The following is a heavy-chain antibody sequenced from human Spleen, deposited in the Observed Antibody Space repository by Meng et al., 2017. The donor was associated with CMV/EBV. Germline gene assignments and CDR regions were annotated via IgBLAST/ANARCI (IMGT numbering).Heavy chain of an antibody. CDR3: ARRGYGSSWYRFDY. J-gene: IGHJ4*02. V-gene: IGHV3-66*02. CDR1: GFTVSSHY. Sequence: GESLKISCAASGFTVSSHYMSWVRPAPGKGLEWVSVIYSGGSTYYADSVEGRFTLSRDSSKNTLYLQMNNLRPEDTAVYYCARRGYGSSWYRFDYWGQGTLVTVSS. CDR2: IYSGGST. D-gene: IGHD6-13*01.